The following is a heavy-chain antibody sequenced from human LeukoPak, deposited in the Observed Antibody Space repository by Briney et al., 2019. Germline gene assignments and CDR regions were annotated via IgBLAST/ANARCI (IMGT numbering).Heavy chain of an antibody. Sequence: ASLKLSSKPSRYTSSSYDINCVRQAPGHGLKWMGWMNANRGNTGYAQKFQGRVTMTRDTSISTAYMELSSLRSEDTAVYYCGRSGGYHPLHSWGQGTLVTVSS. V-gene: IGHV1-8*01. CDR1: RYTSSSYD. CDR2: MNANRGNT. J-gene: IGHJ4*02. D-gene: IGHD5-12*01. CDR3: GRSGGYHPLHS.